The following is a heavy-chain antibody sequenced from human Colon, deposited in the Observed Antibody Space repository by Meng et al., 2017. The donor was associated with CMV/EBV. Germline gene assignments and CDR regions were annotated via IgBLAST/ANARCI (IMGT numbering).Heavy chain of an antibody. J-gene: IGHJ6*02. V-gene: IGHV3-7*01. CDR2: INQHGNEM. D-gene: IGHD2-2*02. CDR1: GFALSSYW. CDR3: ARDLALVVPAAIRRSYYYYGMDV. Sequence: GESLKISCAASGFALSSYWMSWVRQAPGKGLEWVANINQHGNEMYYVDSVKGRFTASRDNAKNSLYLQMNSLRAEDTAVYYCARDLALVVPAAIRRSYYYYGMDVWGQGTTVTVSS.